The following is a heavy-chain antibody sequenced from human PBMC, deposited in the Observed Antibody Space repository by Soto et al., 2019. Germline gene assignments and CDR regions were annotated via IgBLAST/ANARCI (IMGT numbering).Heavy chain of an antibody. CDR1: GFTFTRYS. CDR2: ISSTTNYI. CDR3: ARESEDLTSNFDY. Sequence: EVQLVESGGGLVKPGGSLRLSCAASGFTFTRYSMNWVRQAPGKGLEWVSSISSTTNYIYYGDSMKGRFTISRDNAKNSLYLEINSLRAEDTAVSYCARESEDLTSNFDYWGQGTLVTVSS. J-gene: IGHJ4*02. V-gene: IGHV3-21*06.